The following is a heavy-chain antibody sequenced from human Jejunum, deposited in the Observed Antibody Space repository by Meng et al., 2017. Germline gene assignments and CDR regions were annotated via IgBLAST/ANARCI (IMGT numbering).Heavy chain of an antibody. J-gene: IGHJ4*02. CDR2: VNAGNGNT. Sequence: VQFVLYGAGVRKPRASVKVSCKASGYTFKNYLIHWVRQAPGQRLEWMGWVNAGNGNTKSSQNFQGRVTFNRDTSATTAYMELSSLTPEDTAVYYCARLYYFDSSGTYDYWGQGTLVTVSS. CDR3: ARLYYFDSSGTYDY. CDR1: GYTFKNYL. V-gene: IGHV1-3*01. D-gene: IGHD3-22*01.